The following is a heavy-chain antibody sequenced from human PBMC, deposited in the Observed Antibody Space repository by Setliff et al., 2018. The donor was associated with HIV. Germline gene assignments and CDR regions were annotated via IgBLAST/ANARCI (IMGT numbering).Heavy chain of an antibody. CDR3: ARDGDWEFREWYFDL. CDR1: GYSISSGYY. D-gene: IGHD3-10*01. J-gene: IGHJ2*01. CDR2: IYHSGST. Sequence: SETLSLTCAVSGYSISSGYYWGWIRQPPGKGLEWIGSIYHSGSTYYNPSLKSRVTISVDTSKNQFSLKLNSVTAADTAVYYCARDGDWEFREWYFDLWGRGTLVTVSS. V-gene: IGHV4-38-2*02.